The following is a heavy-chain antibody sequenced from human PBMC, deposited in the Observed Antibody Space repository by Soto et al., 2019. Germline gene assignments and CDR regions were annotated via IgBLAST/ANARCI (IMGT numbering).Heavy chain of an antibody. Sequence: ASVKVSCKASGYTFTTYTMHWVHQAPGQRLEWMGWINAGNGDTKYSQKFQDRVTITGDTSASTVYMELSSLRSEDTAVYYCARDAYPYDTSHYYGIDVWGQGTTVTVSS. D-gene: IGHD2-21*01. J-gene: IGHJ6*02. CDR2: INAGNGDT. CDR1: GYTFTTYT. V-gene: IGHV1-3*01. CDR3: ARDAYPYDTSHYYGIDV.